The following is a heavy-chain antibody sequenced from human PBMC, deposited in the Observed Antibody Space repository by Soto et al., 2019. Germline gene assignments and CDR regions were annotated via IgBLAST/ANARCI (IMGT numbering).Heavy chain of an antibody. D-gene: IGHD6-6*01. CDR1: GFTFSSYS. J-gene: IGHJ6*02. CDR3: ARERDSSSSDYYYGMDV. Sequence: GGSLRLSCAASGFTFSSYSMNWVRQAPGKGLEWVSSISSSSSYIYYADSVKGRFTISRDNAKNSLYLQMNSLRAEDTAVYYCARERDSSSSDYYYGMDVWGQGTTVTVSS. CDR2: ISSSSSYI. V-gene: IGHV3-21*01.